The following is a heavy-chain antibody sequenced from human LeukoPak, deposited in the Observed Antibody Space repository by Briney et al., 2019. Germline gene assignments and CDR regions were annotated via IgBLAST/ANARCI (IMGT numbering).Heavy chain of an antibody. CDR1: GFTFSSYA. J-gene: IGHJ4*02. CDR3: ARRLPTAGSTDYFDC. CDR2: ISGSGGST. V-gene: IGHV3-23*01. D-gene: IGHD6-13*01. Sequence: GGSLRLSCAASGFTFSSYAMSWVRQAPGKGLEWVSAISGSGGSTYYADSVKGWFTISRDNSKNTLYLQMNSLTAEDTAVYYCARRLPTAGSTDYFDCWGQGTLVTVSS.